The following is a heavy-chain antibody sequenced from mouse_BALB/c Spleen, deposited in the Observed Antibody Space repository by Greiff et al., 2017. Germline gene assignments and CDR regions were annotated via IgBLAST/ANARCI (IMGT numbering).Heavy chain of an antibody. J-gene: IGHJ4*01. CDR3: AGYGNAMDY. V-gene: IGHV5-6-3*01. CDR2: INSNGGST. Sequence: EVQGVESGGGLVQPGGSLKLSCAASGFTFSSYGMSWVRQTPDKRLELVATINSNGGSTYYPDSVKGRFTISRDNAKNTLYLQMTRLRSEDTAMYYCAGYGNAMDYWGQGTAVTVSS. CDR1: GFTFSSYG. D-gene: IGHD2-1*01.